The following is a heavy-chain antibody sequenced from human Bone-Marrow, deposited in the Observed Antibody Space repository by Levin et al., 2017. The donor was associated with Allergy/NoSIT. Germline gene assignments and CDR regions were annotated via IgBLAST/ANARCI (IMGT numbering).Heavy chain of an antibody. D-gene: IGHD2-15*01. Sequence: SQTLSLTCAVSGYSISSGYHWGWIRQPPGKGLEWIGSIYHSGSTYYNPSLKSRVTIAVDTSKIQFSLKLSSVTAADTAVYYCARTAYCSGGSCYSWHFDLWGRGTLVTVSS. CDR1: GYSISSGYH. CDR3: ARTAYCSGGSCYSWHFDL. V-gene: IGHV4-38-2*01. CDR2: IYHSGST. J-gene: IGHJ2*01.